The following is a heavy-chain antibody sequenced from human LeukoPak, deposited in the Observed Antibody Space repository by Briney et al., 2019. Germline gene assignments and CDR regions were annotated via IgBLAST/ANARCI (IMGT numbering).Heavy chain of an antibody. CDR3: ASGPSMNYDILTGSFDY. CDR1: GFTFSSYS. J-gene: IGHJ4*02. CDR2: ISSSSSYI. D-gene: IGHD3-9*01. V-gene: IGHV3-21*01. Sequence: PGGSLRLSCAASGFTFSSYSMNWVRQAPGKGLEWVSSISSSSSYIYYADSVKGRFTISRDNAKNSLYLQMNSLRAEDTAVYYCASGPSMNYDILTGSFDYWGQGTLVTVSS.